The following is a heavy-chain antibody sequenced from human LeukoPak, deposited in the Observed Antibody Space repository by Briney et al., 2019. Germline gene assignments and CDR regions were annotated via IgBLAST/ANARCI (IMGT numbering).Heavy chain of an antibody. D-gene: IGHD3-3*01. Sequence: GGSLRLSCAASGFTFSKYWMSWVRQAPGKGLEWVANIKQDGSEKYYVDSVKGRFTISRDNAKNSLYLQMNSLRAEDTAVYYCARDNSDYYDFWSGAINYYYYYMDVWGKGTTVTVSS. CDR1: GFTFSKYW. J-gene: IGHJ6*03. CDR2: IKQDGSEK. V-gene: IGHV3-7*01. CDR3: ARDNSDYYDFWSGAINYYYYYMDV.